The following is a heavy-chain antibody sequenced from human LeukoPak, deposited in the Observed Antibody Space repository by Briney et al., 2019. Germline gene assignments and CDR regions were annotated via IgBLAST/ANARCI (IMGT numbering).Heavy chain of an antibody. J-gene: IGHJ4*02. CDR1: GGSIGSSSYY. CDR2: IYYGGST. V-gene: IGHV4-39*07. Sequence: SETLSLTCTVSGGSIGSSSYYWGWIRQPPGKGLGWIGTIYYGGSTYYNPSLKSRVTISVDTSKNQFSLKLSSVTAADTAVYYCARTGYCSGSSCYLNPIDYWGQGTLVTVSS. CDR3: ARTGYCSGSSCYLNPIDY. D-gene: IGHD2-15*01.